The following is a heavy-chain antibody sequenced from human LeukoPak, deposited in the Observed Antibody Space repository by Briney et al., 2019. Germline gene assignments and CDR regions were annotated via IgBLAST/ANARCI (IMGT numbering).Heavy chain of an antibody. CDR1: GFTFSDYF. D-gene: IGHD2-21*02. Sequence: PGGSLRLSCAASGFTFSDYFMNWVRQAPGKGLEYVSSISGSSRHIYYADSVKGRFTISRDNTKSSLYLQMNSLRVEDMAVYYCARGYCGGDCYGDWGQGILVTVSS. CDR2: ISGSSRHI. J-gene: IGHJ1*01. V-gene: IGHV3-21*01. CDR3: ARGYCGGDCYGD.